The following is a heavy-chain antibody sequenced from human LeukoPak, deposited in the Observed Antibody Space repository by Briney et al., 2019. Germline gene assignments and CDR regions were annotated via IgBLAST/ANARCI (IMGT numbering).Heavy chain of an antibody. CDR1: GYTFISYG. Sequence: ASVKVSCKASGYTFISYGISWVRQAPGQGLEWMGWISAYNGNTNYAQKLQGRVTMTTDTSTSTAYMELRSLRSDDTAVYYCAREDRHMNWFDPWGQGTLLTVSS. CDR2: ISAYNGNT. V-gene: IGHV1-18*01. CDR3: AREDRHMNWFDP. J-gene: IGHJ5*02.